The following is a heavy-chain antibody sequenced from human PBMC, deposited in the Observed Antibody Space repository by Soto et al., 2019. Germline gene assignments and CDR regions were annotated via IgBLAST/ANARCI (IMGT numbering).Heavy chain of an antibody. CDR2: MSPNSGNT. V-gene: IGHV1-8*02. CDR3: ARGMSDGFGEVS. J-gene: IGHJ5*02. CDR1: EYTFTNEN. Sequence: QVQLVQSGAEVKKPGASVKVPCKPSEYTFTNENINGGGQAVGKGLEWIGWMSPNSGNTGYAQKFQGRVTLTRDTSISTAYMELSSLRSEDTAVYYCARGMSDGFGEVSWGQGTLVTVSS. D-gene: IGHD3-10*01.